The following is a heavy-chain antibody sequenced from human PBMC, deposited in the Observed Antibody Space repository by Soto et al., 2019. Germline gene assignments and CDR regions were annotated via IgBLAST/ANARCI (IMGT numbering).Heavy chain of an antibody. Sequence: PGGSLRLSCAASGFSFSDYTMNWVRQAPGKGLEWVAVISYDGSNKYYADSVKGRFTISRDNSKNTLYLQMNSLRAEDTAVYYCARLYYDFWSGYPYYYYYYGMDVWGQGTTVTVSS. CDR1: GFSFSDYT. V-gene: IGHV3-30-3*01. CDR3: ARLYYDFWSGYPYYYYYYGMDV. D-gene: IGHD3-3*01. CDR2: ISYDGSNK. J-gene: IGHJ6*02.